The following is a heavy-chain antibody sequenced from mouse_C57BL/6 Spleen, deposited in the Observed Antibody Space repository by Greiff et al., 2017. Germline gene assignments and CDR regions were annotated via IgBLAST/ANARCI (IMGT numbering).Heavy chain of an antibody. CDR3: ARDDGYHRCWYFDV. CDR2: ISYDGSN. D-gene: IGHD2-3*01. CDR1: GYSITSGYY. V-gene: IGHV3-6*01. Sequence: EVKLQESGPGLVKPSPSLSLTCSVTGYSITSGYYWNWIRQFPGNQLEWMGYISYDGSNNYNPSFKNRITITRDTSKNQVFLKLNSVTTEDTATYYCARDDGYHRCWYFDVWGTGTTVTVSS. J-gene: IGHJ1*03.